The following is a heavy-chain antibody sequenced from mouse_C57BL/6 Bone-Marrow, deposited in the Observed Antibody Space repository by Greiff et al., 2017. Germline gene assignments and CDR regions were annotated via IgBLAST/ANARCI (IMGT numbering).Heavy chain of an antibody. CDR2: IDPSDSYT. D-gene: IGHD2-2*01. V-gene: IGHV1-69*01. CDR3: ARDYGYEGGYAMDY. Sequence: VQLQQPGAELVMPGASVKLSCKASGYTFTSYWMHWVKQRPGQGLEWIGEIDPSDSYTNYNQKFKGKSTLTVDKASSTAYMPLSSLTSEDSAVYYCARDYGYEGGYAMDYWGQGTSVTVSS. J-gene: IGHJ4*01. CDR1: GYTFTSYW.